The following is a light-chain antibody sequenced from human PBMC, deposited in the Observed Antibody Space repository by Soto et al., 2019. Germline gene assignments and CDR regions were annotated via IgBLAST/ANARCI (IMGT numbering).Light chain of an antibody. CDR3: QQYATSPIT. V-gene: IGKV3-20*01. J-gene: IGKJ5*01. CDR2: GAS. CDR1: QSVTSSY. Sequence: EIVLTQSPGTLSLSPGEIATLSFSASQSVTSSYLAWYQQKPGQAPRLVIYGASSRAAGIPDRLSGSGSGTDFTLTISRLEPEDFAVYYCQQYATSPITFGQGTRLEIK.